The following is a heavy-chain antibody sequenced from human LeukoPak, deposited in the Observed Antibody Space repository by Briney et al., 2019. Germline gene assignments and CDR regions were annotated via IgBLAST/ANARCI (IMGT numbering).Heavy chain of an antibody. Sequence: PGGSLRLSCAASGSTVSSNYMSWVRQAPGKGLEWVSVIYSGGSTYYADSVKGRFTISRDNSKNTLYLQMNSLRAEDTAVYYCAKEITGTIFDAFDIWGQGTMVTVSS. V-gene: IGHV3-66*01. J-gene: IGHJ3*02. CDR3: AKEITGTIFDAFDI. CDR1: GSTVSSNY. D-gene: IGHD1-7*01. CDR2: IYSGGST.